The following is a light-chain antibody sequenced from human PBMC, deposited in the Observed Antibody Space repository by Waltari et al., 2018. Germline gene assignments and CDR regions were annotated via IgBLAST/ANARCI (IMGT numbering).Light chain of an antibody. CDR3: QKYGSLPAT. CDR2: DAS. CDR1: QSISRF. J-gene: IGKJ1*01. Sequence: EIMLTQSPGTLSLSPGERATLSCRASQSISRFLAWYQQKPGQAPRLLIYDASTRATGIPGRFSGSGSGTDFSLTINRLEPEDIAVYYCQKYGSLPATFGQGTKVEIK. V-gene: IGKV3-20*01.